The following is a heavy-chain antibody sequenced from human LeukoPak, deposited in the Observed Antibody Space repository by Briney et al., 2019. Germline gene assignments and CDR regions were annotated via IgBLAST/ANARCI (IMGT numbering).Heavy chain of an antibody. Sequence: SQTLSLTXTVSGGSISSGSYYWSWIRQPAGKGLEWIGYIYYSGSTYYNPSLKSRVTISVDTSKNQFSLKLSSVTAADTAVYYCARFELADAFDIWGQGTMVTVSS. CDR2: IYYSGST. V-gene: IGHV4-30-4*08. J-gene: IGHJ3*02. D-gene: IGHD6-13*01. CDR1: GGSISSGSYY. CDR3: ARFELADAFDI.